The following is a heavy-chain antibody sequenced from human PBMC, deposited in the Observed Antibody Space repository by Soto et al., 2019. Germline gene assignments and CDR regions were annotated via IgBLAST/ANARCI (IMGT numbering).Heavy chain of an antibody. D-gene: IGHD3-16*02. CDR1: GFTFSNSW. J-gene: IGHJ4*02. CDR2: INQDGSDK. Sequence: GGSLRLSCAVSGFTFSNSWLSWVRQAPGKGLEWVANINQDGSDKYYVDSVKGRFTISRDNAKNSLYLQMNSLRAEDTAIYYCARLSPFMSPGYGGKETLVTVPS. V-gene: IGHV3-7*05. CDR3: ARLSPFMSPGY.